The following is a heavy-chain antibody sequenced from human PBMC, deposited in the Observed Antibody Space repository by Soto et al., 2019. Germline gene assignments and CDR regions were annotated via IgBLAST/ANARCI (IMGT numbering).Heavy chain of an antibody. J-gene: IGHJ5*02. CDR2: IYYSGST. V-gene: IGHV4-61*01. D-gene: IGHD5-18*01. Sequence: PSETLSLTCTVSGGSVSSGSYYWSWIRQPPGKGLEWIGYIYYSGSTNYNPSLKSRVTISVDTSKNQFSLKLSSVTAADTAVYYCARDRYSYAGGWFHPWGQGPLVTAPQ. CDR1: GGSVSSGSYY. CDR3: ARDRYSYAGGWFHP.